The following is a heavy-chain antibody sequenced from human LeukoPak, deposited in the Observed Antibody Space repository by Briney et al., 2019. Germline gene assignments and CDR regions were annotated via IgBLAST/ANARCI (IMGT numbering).Heavy chain of an antibody. CDR3: AKHIYGVVSIQQ. J-gene: IGHJ1*01. V-gene: IGHV3-15*01. CDR1: GFTFSSYS. Sequence: GGSLRLSCAASGFTFSSYSMNWVRQAPGKGLEWVGRIRSKTDGGTTDYAVSVQGRFTISRDDSKNTLYLQMSSLKTEDTAVYYCAKHIYGVVSIQQWGQGTLVTVSS. CDR2: IRSKTDGGTT. D-gene: IGHD3-3*01.